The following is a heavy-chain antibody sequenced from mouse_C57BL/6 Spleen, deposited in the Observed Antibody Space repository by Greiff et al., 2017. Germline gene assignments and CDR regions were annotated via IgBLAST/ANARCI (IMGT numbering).Heavy chain of an antibody. CDR2: IYPGSGST. CDR3: ASGETAQATLFAY. D-gene: IGHD3-2*02. CDR1: GYTFTSSW. Sequence: QVQLQQPGAELVKPGASVKMSCKASGYTFTSSWITWVKQRPGQGLEWIGDIYPGSGSTNYNEKFKSKATLTVDTSSSTAYMQLSSLTSEDSAVYYCASGETAQATLFAYWGQGTLVTVSA. V-gene: IGHV1-55*01. J-gene: IGHJ3*01.